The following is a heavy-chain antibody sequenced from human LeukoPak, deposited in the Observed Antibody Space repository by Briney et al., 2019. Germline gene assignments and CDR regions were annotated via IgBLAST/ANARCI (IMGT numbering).Heavy chain of an antibody. CDR1: GFTFSSYW. Sequence: GGSLRLSCAASGFTFSSYWMHWVRQAPGKGLVWVSRINSDGSSTSYADSVKGRFTISRDNAKNTLYLQMNSLRAEDTAVYYCARYDGYYYAFDYWGQGTLVTVSS. J-gene: IGHJ4*02. CDR3: ARYDGYYYAFDY. V-gene: IGHV3-74*01. CDR2: INSDGSST. D-gene: IGHD3-22*01.